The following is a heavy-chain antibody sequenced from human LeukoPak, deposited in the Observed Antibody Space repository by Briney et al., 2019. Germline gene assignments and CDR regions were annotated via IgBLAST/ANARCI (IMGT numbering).Heavy chain of an antibody. D-gene: IGHD5-18*01. CDR2: IYYSGST. Sequence: SETLSLTCSVSIGSISSGDYYWSWIRQPPGKGLEWIGYIYYSGSTYYNPSLKSRVTISVDTSKNQFSLKLSSVTAADTAVYYCARGGYSYGYRDAFDTWGQGTMVTVSS. V-gene: IGHV4-30-4*08. CDR3: ARGGYSYGYRDAFDT. CDR1: IGSISSGDYY. J-gene: IGHJ3*02.